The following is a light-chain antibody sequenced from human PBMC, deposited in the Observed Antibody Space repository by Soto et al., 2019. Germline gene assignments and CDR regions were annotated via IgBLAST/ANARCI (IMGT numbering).Light chain of an antibody. V-gene: IGKV3-15*01. J-gene: IGKJ4*01. CDR3: QQHNNWPLT. CDR2: GIS. Sequence: EVGMTQSPATLSVSPGETATLSCRASQSLTTYLAWYQQKPDQAPRLLIYGISTRATDVPARFSGSGSGTEFTLTISGLQSEDFAVYYCQQHNNWPLTFGGGTKVDIK. CDR1: QSLTTY.